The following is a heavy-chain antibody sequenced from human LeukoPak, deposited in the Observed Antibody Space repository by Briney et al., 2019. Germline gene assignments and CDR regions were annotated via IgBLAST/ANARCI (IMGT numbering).Heavy chain of an antibody. Sequence: SVKVSCKASGGTFSSYAISWVRQAPGQGLEWMGRIIPILGIANYAQKFQGRVTITADKSTSTAYMELSSLRSEDTAVYYCARDSEIVVVALLDYWGQGTLVTVSS. CDR1: GGTFSSYA. CDR2: IIPILGIA. D-gene: IGHD3-22*01. CDR3: ARDSEIVVVALLDY. J-gene: IGHJ4*02. V-gene: IGHV1-69*04.